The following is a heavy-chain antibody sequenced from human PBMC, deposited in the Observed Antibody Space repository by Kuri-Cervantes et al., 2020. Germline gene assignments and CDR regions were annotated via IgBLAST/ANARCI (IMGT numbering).Heavy chain of an antibody. J-gene: IGHJ4*02. V-gene: IGHV3-7*01. CDR3: VRGLGSSRGSGDY. CDR2: IKQDGSEE. Sequence: GGSLRLSCAASGFTFGNYWMSWVRQASGKGLEWVANIKQDGSEEYYLDSVKGRFTVSRDNARNSLYLQMNSLRAEDTAMYYCVRGLGSSRGSGDYWGQGTLVTVSS. CDR1: GFTFGNYW. D-gene: IGHD3-10*01.